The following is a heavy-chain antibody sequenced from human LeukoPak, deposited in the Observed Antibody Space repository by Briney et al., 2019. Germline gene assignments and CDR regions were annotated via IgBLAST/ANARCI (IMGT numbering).Heavy chain of an antibody. CDR2: ISAYNGNT. D-gene: IGHD1-7*01. CDR3: ARTTNYVPPDY. Sequence: ASVKVSCKASGYTFTSYSISWMRQAPGQGLEWMGWISAYNGNTNYAQKLQGRVTMTTDTSTSTAYMDLRSLRSDDTAVYYCARTTNYVPPDYWGQGTLVTVSS. CDR1: GYTFTSYS. J-gene: IGHJ4*02. V-gene: IGHV1-18*01.